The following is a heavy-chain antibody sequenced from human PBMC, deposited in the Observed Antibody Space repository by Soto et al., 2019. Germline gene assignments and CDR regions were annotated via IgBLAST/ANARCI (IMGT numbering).Heavy chain of an antibody. J-gene: IGHJ4*02. CDR3: ARREIQGPIDY. CDR2: TYYRSKWYN. D-gene: IGHD1-26*01. CDR1: GDSVSSSSVT. Sequence: SQTLSLTCAISGDSVSSSSVTWNWIRQSPSRGLGWLGRTYYRSKWYNDYAVSVKSRITINPDTSKNQFSLKLTSVTAVDTAVYYCARREIQGPIDYWGQGTLVTVPQ. V-gene: IGHV6-1*01.